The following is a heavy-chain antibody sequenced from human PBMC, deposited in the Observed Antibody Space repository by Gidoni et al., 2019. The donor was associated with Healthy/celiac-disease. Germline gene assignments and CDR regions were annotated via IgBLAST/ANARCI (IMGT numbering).Heavy chain of an antibody. D-gene: IGHD2-15*01. CDR2: INHSGST. V-gene: IGHV4-34*01. CDR3: ARGRKLPHYYYYGMDV. J-gene: IGHJ6*02. CDR1: GGSFSGYY. Sequence: QVQLQQWGAGLLKPSETLSLTCAVYGGSFSGYYWSWIRQPPGKGLEWIGEINHSGSTNYNPSLKSRVTISVDTSKNQFSLKLRTVTAADTAVYYCARGRKLPHYYYYGMDVWGQGTTVTVSS.